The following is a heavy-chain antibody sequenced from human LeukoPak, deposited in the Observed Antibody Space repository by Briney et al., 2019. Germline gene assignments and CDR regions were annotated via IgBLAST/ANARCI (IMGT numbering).Heavy chain of an antibody. V-gene: IGHV3-23*01. Sequence: GGPLRLSCAASGLTFSSAVMAWVRQCPGKGLEGVASASGNGDMTYYTDSVKGRFAISRDNSKNTLFLQLSGLTFDDTGRYYCAKVDIVGSRKPGMDVWGQGTTVTVSS. J-gene: IGHJ6*02. D-gene: IGHD2-21*01. CDR2: ASGNGDMT. CDR1: GLTFSSAV. CDR3: AKVDIVGSRKPGMDV.